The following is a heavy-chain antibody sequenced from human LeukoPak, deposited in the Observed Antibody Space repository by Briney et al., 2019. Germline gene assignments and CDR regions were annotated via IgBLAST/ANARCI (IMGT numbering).Heavy chain of an antibody. CDR2: ISGSGGST. CDR1: GFAFSSYA. Sequence: GGSLRLSCAASGFAFSSYAMSWVRQAPGKGLEWVSAISGSGGSTYYADSVKGRFTISRDNSKNTLYLQMNSLRAEDTAVYYCAKSNGYSSGWPDYWGQGTLVTVSS. J-gene: IGHJ4*02. D-gene: IGHD6-19*01. CDR3: AKSNGYSSGWPDY. V-gene: IGHV3-23*01.